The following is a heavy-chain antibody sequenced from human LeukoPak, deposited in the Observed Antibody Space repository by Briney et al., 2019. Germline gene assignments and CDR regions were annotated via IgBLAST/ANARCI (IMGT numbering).Heavy chain of an antibody. CDR2: ISYDGSNK. Sequence: PGGSLRLSCAASGFTFSSYGMHWVRQAPGKGLEWVAVISYDGSNKYYADSVKGRFTISRDNSKNTLYLQMNSLRAEDTAVYYCARRYCSGGSCYSIDYWGQGTLVTVSS. CDR1: GFTFSSYG. J-gene: IGHJ4*02. D-gene: IGHD2-15*01. CDR3: ARRYCSGGSCYSIDY. V-gene: IGHV3-30*03.